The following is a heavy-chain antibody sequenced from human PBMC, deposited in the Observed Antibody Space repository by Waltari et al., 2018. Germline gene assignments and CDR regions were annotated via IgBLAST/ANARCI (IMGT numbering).Heavy chain of an antibody. D-gene: IGHD3-10*01. V-gene: IGHV3-7*01. CDR2: IKQDGSEI. J-gene: IGHJ4*02. CDR1: GFTFSSYW. CDR3: ARAAHGSSQYYYGSGSYYYYFDY. Sequence: EVQLVESGGGLVQPGGSLSLSWAASGFTFSSYWRSWVRRAPGQGLEWVANIKQDGSEIYYVDSVKGRFTISRDNAKNSLYLQMNSLRGEDTAVYYCARAAHGSSQYYYGSGSYYYYFDYWGQGTLVTVSS.